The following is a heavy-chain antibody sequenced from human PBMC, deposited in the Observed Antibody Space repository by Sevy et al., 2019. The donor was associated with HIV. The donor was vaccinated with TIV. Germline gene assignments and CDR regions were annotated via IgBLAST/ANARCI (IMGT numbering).Heavy chain of an antibody. D-gene: IGHD6-13*01. Sequence: SETLSLTCAVYGGSFSTYYWNWIRQPPGKGLEWIGEINHSGSTYYNPSLKSRVTISVDRSKNQFFLRLNSVTAADTAVYFCAKGVHSASWSSSSGAFDIWGQGTMVTVSS. CDR2: INHSGST. J-gene: IGHJ3*02. CDR1: GGSFSTYY. CDR3: AKGVHSASWSSSSGAFDI. V-gene: IGHV4-34*01.